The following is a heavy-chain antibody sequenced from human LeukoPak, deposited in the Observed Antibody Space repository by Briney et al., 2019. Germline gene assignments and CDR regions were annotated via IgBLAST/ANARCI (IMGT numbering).Heavy chain of an antibody. V-gene: IGHV4-38-2*02. D-gene: IGHD6-13*01. CDR1: GYSISSGYF. Sequence: SETLSLTCTVSGYSISSGYFWGWIRPSPVKGLEWIGSIYPSGSTYYNPSLKSRVTISVDTSKNQFSLKLSSVTAADTAVYYCARAYSSSWYFNWFDPWGQGALVTVSS. J-gene: IGHJ5*02. CDR3: ARAYSSSWYFNWFDP. CDR2: IYPSGST.